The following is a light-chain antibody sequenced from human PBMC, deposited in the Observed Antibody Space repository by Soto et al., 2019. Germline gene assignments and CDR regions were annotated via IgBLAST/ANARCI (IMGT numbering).Light chain of an antibody. J-gene: IGLJ1*01. CDR1: SSDVGGYNY. Sequence: SVLTQPSSVSGSPGQSITISCTGTSSDVGGYNYVSWYQQHPVKAPKLMIYDVTNRPSGVSDRFSGSKSGNTASLTISGLQAEDEADYYCSSYTSSSTPYVFGTGTKVIVL. CDR3: SSYTSSSTPYV. V-gene: IGLV2-14*01. CDR2: DVT.